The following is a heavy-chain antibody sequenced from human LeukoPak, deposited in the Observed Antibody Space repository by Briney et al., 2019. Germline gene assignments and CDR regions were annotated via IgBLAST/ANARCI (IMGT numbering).Heavy chain of an antibody. Sequence: PGGSLRLSCSASGFTFSSYAMSWVRQAPGMGLEWVSAISGSGGSTYYADSVKGRFTISRDNSKNTLYLQMNSLRAEDTAVYYCARDPTPGYYDSSGYFAPTDYWGQGTLVTVSS. CDR3: ARDPTPGYYDSSGYFAPTDY. V-gene: IGHV3-23*01. CDR2: ISGSGGST. D-gene: IGHD3-22*01. J-gene: IGHJ4*02. CDR1: GFTFSSYA.